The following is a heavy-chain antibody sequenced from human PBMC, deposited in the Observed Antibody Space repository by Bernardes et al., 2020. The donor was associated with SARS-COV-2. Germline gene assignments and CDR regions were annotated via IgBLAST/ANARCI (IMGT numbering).Heavy chain of an antibody. CDR3: ARGFDY. V-gene: IGHV4-59*01. Sequence: SEALYLTCTVSGGSISAYYWSWFRQPPGKGLEWIGYLYYTGSTNYNPSLQSRVTISVDTSKNQFSLKLSSVTAADTAVYYCARGFDYWGQGILVTVSS. CDR2: LYYTGST. CDR1: GGSISAYY. J-gene: IGHJ4*02.